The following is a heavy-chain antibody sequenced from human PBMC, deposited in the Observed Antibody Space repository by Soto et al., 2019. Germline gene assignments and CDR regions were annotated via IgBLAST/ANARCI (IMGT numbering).Heavy chain of an antibody. D-gene: IGHD3-10*01. CDR1: GFTLSSNA. Sequence: RGSLRLSCAASGFTLSSNAMTWVRRGPGKGLEWVSVITNTGGETLYADSVKGRFTMSRDNSKNILYLQMNSLRAEDTAIYYCARASGESYPGSRFFGSWGQGT. V-gene: IGHV3-23*01. J-gene: IGHJ4*02. CDR2: ITNTGGET. CDR3: ARASGESYPGSRFFGS.